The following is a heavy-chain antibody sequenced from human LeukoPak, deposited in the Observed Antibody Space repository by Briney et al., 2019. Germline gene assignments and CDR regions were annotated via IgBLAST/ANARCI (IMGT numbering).Heavy chain of an antibody. V-gene: IGHV1-18*01. CDR3: ARGPHKRTYDRDNWFDP. CDR1: GYTFTSNG. D-gene: IGHD3-3*01. J-gene: IGHJ5*02. Sequence: ASVKVSCKASGYTFTSNGISWVRQAPGQGLEWMGWISAYNGNTNYEQKLQGRVTMTTDTSTSTVYMELSSLRSEDTAVYYCARGPHKRTYDRDNWFDPWGQGTLVTVSS. CDR2: ISAYNGNT.